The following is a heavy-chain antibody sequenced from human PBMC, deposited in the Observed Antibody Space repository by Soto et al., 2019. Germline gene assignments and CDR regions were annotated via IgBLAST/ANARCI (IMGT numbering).Heavy chain of an antibody. CDR1: GFTFSSYG. Sequence: QVQLVESGGGVVQPGRSLRLSCAASGFTFSSYGMHWVRQAPGKGLEWVAVIWSDGSNKYYADSVKGRFTVSRDNSKNTLYLQMNSLRVEDTAVYYCTRGGSGTYSIDYWGQGTLVTVSS. J-gene: IGHJ4*02. CDR3: TRGGSGTYSIDY. D-gene: IGHD1-26*01. CDR2: IWSDGSNK. V-gene: IGHV3-33*01.